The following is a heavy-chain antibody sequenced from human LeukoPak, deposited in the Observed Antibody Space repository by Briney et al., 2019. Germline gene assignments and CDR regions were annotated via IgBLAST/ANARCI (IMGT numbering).Heavy chain of an antibody. J-gene: IGHJ4*02. V-gene: IGHV5-51*01. CDR2: IYPADSDT. CDR1: GYSFTTYW. Sequence: GESLKISCQGSGYSFTTYWIGWVRLMPGKGLEWMGIIYPADSDTRYSPSFQGLVTISVDKSISTAYLQWSSLKASDTAMYYCARRGTGFDYWGQGTLVTVSS. CDR3: ARRGTGFDY.